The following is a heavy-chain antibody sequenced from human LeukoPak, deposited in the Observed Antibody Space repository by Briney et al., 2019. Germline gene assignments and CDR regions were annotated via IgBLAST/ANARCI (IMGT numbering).Heavy chain of an antibody. Sequence: GAALRLSCRASGFSFNSYAMHWVRQAPGKGLEWLAFILHDGSKAYHADSINGRFTISRDNSNNTLFLQMSSLTTEDTGVYYCAKDRYGSGNNWLDPWGQGTLVTVSS. V-gene: IGHV3-30*18. CDR1: GFSFNSYA. D-gene: IGHD3-10*01. CDR2: ILHDGSKA. J-gene: IGHJ5*02. CDR3: AKDRYGSGNNWLDP.